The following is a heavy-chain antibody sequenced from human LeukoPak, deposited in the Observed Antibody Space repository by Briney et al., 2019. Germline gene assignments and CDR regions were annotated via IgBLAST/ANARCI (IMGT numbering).Heavy chain of an antibody. V-gene: IGHV3-30*18. CDR3: AKDGGSYYYYYYMDV. CDR1: GFTFSSYG. D-gene: IGHD1-26*01. Sequence: GGSLRLSCAASGFTFSSYGMHWVRQAPGRGLEWVAVISYDGSNKYYADSVKGRFTISRDNSKNTLYLQMNSLRAEDTAVYYCAKDGGSYYYYYYMDVWGKGTTVTVSS. J-gene: IGHJ6*03. CDR2: ISYDGSNK.